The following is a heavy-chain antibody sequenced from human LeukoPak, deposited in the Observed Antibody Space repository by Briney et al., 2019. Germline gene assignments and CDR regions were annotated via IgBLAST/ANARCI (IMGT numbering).Heavy chain of an antibody. CDR2: ISSSSNYI. CDR3: ARATGSYYSIGY. D-gene: IGHD1-26*01. Sequence: GGSLRLSCAASGFTFSSYTMNWVCQAPGKGLEWVSSISSSSNYIYYADPVKGRFTISRDNAKNSLYLQMNSLRAEDTAVYYCARATGSYYSIGYWGQGTLVTVSS. V-gene: IGHV3-21*01. J-gene: IGHJ4*02. CDR1: GFTFSSYT.